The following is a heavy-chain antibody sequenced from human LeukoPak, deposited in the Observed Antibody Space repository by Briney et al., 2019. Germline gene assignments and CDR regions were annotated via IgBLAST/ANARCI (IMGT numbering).Heavy chain of an antibody. J-gene: IGHJ5*02. D-gene: IGHD1-1*01. CDR3: ARNCRRGYFDP. Sequence: SETLSLTCALSGYSISSGYYWGWIRQPPGKGLEWIGSIYHSGSTYYNPSLKSRVTISVDTSKNQFSLKLSSVTAADTAVYYCARNCRRGYFDPWGQGTLVTVCS. V-gene: IGHV4-38-2*01. CDR2: IYHSGST. CDR1: GYSISSGYY.